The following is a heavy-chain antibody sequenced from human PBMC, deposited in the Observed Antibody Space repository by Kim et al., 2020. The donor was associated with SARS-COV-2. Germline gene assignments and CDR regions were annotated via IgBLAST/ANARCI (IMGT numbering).Heavy chain of an antibody. D-gene: IGHD1-1*01. V-gene: IGHV4-39*01. CDR2: YGRTS. CDR3: ATLDIVDY. J-gene: IGHJ4*02. Sequence: YGRTSYSSPSLKSRVSISVDTSKNQVSLNLRSVTPADTAVYYCATLDIVDYWGQGTLVTVSS.